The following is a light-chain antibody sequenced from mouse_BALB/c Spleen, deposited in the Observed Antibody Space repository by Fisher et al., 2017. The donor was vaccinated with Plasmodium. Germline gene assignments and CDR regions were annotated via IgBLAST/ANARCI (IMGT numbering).Light chain of an antibody. J-gene: IGKJ5*01. Sequence: DIVLTQSPVTLSVTPGDSVSLSCRASQIINNNLHWFQQKSHESPRLLINYTSQSISGIPSRFSGSGSGTDFTLIINSVETEDFGMYFCQHSNSWPLTFGAGTKLELK. CDR1: QIINNN. V-gene: IGKV5-43*01. CDR3: QHSNSWPLT. CDR2: YTS.